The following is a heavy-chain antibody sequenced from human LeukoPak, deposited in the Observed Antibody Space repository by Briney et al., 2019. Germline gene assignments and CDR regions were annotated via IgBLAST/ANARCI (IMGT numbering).Heavy chain of an antibody. CDR2: ISYSSTNI. CDR3: ARIAVTYTFDY. Sequence: GGSLRLSCAASGFTFSNYNMNWVRQAPGKGLEWVSSISYSSTNIYYADSVKGRFTISRDNAKKSLYLQMNSLRAEDTAVYCCARIAVTYTFDYWGQGTLVTVSS. V-gene: IGHV3-21*01. D-gene: IGHD4-17*01. CDR1: GFTFSNYN. J-gene: IGHJ4*02.